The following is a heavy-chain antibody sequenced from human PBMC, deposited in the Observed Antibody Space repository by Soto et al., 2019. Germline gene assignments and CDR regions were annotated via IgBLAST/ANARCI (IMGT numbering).Heavy chain of an antibody. V-gene: IGHV1-69*02. CDR2: IIPILGIA. CDR1: GGSFSSYT. J-gene: IGHJ6*03. Sequence: GASVKVSCKASGGSFSSYTISWVRHAPGPGLEWMGRIIPILGIANYAQKFQGRVTITADKSTSTAYMELSSLRSEDTAVYYCARSPLPAADYYYYYMDVWGKGTTVTVS. CDR3: ARSPLPAADYYYYYMDV. D-gene: IGHD2-2*01.